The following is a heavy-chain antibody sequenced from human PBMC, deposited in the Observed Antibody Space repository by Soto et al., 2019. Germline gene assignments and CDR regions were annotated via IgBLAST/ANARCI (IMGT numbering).Heavy chain of an antibody. D-gene: IGHD2-8*01. Sequence: SETLSLTCTVSGDSIGTTHSYWAWIRQSPGKGLEWIGNIHYSGSTYYMPSLRSRVTLSVDTSKNQFSLRLTSVTAEDTAVYYCARHEGNGNVWPLDYWGQGIMVTVSS. CDR2: IHYSGST. CDR1: GDSIGTTHSY. V-gene: IGHV4-39*01. CDR3: ARHEGNGNVWPLDY. J-gene: IGHJ4*02.